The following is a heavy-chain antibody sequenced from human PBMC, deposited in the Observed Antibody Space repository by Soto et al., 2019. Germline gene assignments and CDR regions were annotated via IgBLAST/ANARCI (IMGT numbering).Heavy chain of an antibody. CDR2: IKSQADGGTT. V-gene: IGHV3-15*07. CDR1: GLTFKDAW. J-gene: IGHJ4*02. CDR3: ATAPGYWGSAPLDY. Sequence: EVPLVESGGGLVKPGGSLRLSCAVSGLTFKDAWMNWVRQVPGKGLEWVGRIKSQADGGTTDYAAPVKGRFTISRDDSKNTLYLQMNSLKTEDKAVYYWATAPGYWGSAPLDYWGQGTLVIVSS. D-gene: IGHD7-27*01.